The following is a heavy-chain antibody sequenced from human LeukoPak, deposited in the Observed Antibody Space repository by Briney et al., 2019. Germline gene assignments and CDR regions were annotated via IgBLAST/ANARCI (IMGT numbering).Heavy chain of an antibody. J-gene: IGHJ4*02. D-gene: IGHD1-26*01. CDR1: GGTFSSYA. Sequence: GASVKVSCKASGGTFSSYAISWVRQAPGQGLEWMGRIIPIFGIANYAQKFQGRVTITADKSTSTAYMELSSLRSEDTAVYYCADTPRDGAGFDYWGQGTLVTVSS. CDR2: IIPIFGIA. V-gene: IGHV1-69*04. CDR3: ADTPRDGAGFDY.